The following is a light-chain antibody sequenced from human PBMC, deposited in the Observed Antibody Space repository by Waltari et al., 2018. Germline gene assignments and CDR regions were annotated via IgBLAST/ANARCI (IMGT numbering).Light chain of an antibody. CDR1: QSVSRA. CDR2: GAS. Sequence: EIVLTQSPGTLSLSLGARATVSCRASQSVSRALAWYQHKPGQAPRLLIYGASTRATGIPDRFSGSGSGTDFSLTISRLEPDDFAVYYCQHYLRLPVTFGQGTTVEI. CDR3: QHYLRLPVT. V-gene: IGKV3-20*01. J-gene: IGKJ1*01.